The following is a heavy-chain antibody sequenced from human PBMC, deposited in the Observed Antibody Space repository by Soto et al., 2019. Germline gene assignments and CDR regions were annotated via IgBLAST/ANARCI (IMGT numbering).Heavy chain of an antibody. D-gene: IGHD5-18*01. Sequence: PSETLSLTCTVSGGSISSYYWSWIRQPPGKGLEWIGYIYYSGSTNYNPSLKSRVTISVDTSKNQFSLKLSSVTAADTAVYYCARSPARGYSYGYEYFDYWGQANMVAVSS. CDR3: ARSPARGYSYGYEYFDY. CDR2: IYYSGST. J-gene: IGHJ4*02. CDR1: GGSISSYY. V-gene: IGHV4-59*01.